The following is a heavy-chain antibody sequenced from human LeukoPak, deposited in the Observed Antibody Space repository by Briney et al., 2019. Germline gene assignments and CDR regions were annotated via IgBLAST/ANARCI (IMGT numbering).Heavy chain of an antibody. J-gene: IGHJ4*02. CDR3: ARILSGSSWYGWGYFRY. CDR2: IYPGDSDT. V-gene: IGHV5-51*01. Sequence: GESLKICCKGSGYSFTSYWIGWVRQMPGQGLGWMGIIYPGDSDTRYSPSFQGQVTISADKSISTASLQWSSLKASDTAMYYCARILSGSSWYGWGYFRYWGQGTLVTVSS. D-gene: IGHD6-13*01. CDR1: GYSFTSYW.